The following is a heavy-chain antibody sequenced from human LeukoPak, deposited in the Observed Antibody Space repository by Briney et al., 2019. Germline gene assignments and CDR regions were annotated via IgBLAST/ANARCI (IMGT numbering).Heavy chain of an antibody. D-gene: IGHD3-10*01. J-gene: IGHJ5*02. V-gene: IGHV4-59*12. Sequence: PSETLSLTCTVSGGPISSYYWSWIRQPPGKGLEWIGYMYYSGSTYYNPSLKSRVTISVDTSKNQFSLKLSSVTAADTAVYYCARTTTMVRGVIMLYWFDPWGQGTLVTVSS. CDR1: GGPISSYY. CDR2: MYYSGST. CDR3: ARTTTMVRGVIMLYWFDP.